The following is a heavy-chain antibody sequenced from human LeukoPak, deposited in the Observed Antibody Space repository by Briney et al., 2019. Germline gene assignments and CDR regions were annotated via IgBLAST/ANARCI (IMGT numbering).Heavy chain of an antibody. D-gene: IGHD2-15*01. V-gene: IGHV4-59*01. CDR3: ARVACSGGSCYAGASYYFDY. CDR2: IYYSGST. J-gene: IGHJ4*02. CDR1: GGSISSYY. Sequence: SETLSLTCTVSGGSISSYYWSWIRQPPGKGLEWVWYIYYSGSTNYNNSPKSRVTISVDTSKNQFSLKLSSVTAADTAVYYCARVACSGGSCYAGASYYFDYWGQGTLVTVSS.